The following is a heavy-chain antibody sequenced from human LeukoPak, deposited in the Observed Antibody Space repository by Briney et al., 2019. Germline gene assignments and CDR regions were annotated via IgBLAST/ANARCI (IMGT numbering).Heavy chain of an antibody. CDR3: ARGPYKYDGSGAFDI. V-gene: IGHV4-39*07. D-gene: IGHD3-22*01. CDR2: IYYSGST. J-gene: IGHJ3*02. CDR1: GGSSSGRSYY. Sequence: SETLSLTCTVSGGSSSGRSYYWGWIRQPPGKGLEWIGSIYYSGSTYYNPSLKSRVTISGDTSKKQFSLKLTSVTAADTAVYYCARGPYKYDGSGAFDIWGQGTMVTVSS.